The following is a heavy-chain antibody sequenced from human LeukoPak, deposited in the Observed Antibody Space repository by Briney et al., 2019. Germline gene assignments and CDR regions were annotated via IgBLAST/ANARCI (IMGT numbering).Heavy chain of an antibody. Sequence: SETLSLTCTVSGYSISSGYYWGWIWQPPGKGLEWIGSIYHSGSTYYNPSLKSRVTISVDTSKNQFSLKLSSVTAADTAVYYCARVPVNIWENWFDPWGQGTLVTVSS. D-gene: IGHD1-26*01. CDR2: IYHSGST. CDR3: ARVPVNIWENWFDP. CDR1: GYSISSGYY. J-gene: IGHJ5*02. V-gene: IGHV4-38-2*02.